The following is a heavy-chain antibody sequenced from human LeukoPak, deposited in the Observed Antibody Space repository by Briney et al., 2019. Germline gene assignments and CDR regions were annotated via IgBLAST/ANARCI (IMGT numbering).Heavy chain of an antibody. Sequence: SEPLSLTCTVSGGSISSGGYYWSWVRQHPGKGLEWIGYIYYSGSTYYNPSLKSRVTISVDTSKNQFSLKLSSVTAADTAVYYCAGYQLLPWNWFDPWGQGTLVTVSS. CDR1: GGSISSGGYY. CDR2: IYYSGST. V-gene: IGHV4-31*03. J-gene: IGHJ5*02. CDR3: AGYQLLPWNWFDP. D-gene: IGHD2-2*01.